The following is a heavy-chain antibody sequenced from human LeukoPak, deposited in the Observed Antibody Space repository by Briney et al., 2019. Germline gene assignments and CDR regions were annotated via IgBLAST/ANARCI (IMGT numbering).Heavy chain of an antibody. CDR2: IGLDGAQK. CDR1: GFTFSSHS. J-gene: IGHJ4*02. D-gene: IGHD5-24*01. CDR3: ARWRGLQSEFDC. Sequence: GGSLRLSCAASGFTFSSHSMGWVRQAPGKGLECVATIGLDGAQKDFVDSVKGRFTLSRDNAKNSLFLEMNRLRVEDTAVYYCARWRGLQSEFDCWGQGTLVTVPS. V-gene: IGHV3-7*01.